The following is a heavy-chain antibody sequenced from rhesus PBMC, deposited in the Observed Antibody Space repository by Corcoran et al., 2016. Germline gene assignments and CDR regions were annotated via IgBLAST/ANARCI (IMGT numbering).Heavy chain of an antibody. CDR3: ARHGDSYSLFDY. J-gene: IGHJ4*01. D-gene: IGHD5-12*01. V-gene: IGHV4S11*01. CDR2: IYGSASST. Sequence: QVQLQESGPGLVKPLETLSLTCAVSGGSISSHYWSWIRQAPGKGLEWIGYIYGSASSTNYNPSLKSRVTLSVDTSKNQLSLKLSSVTAADTAVYYCARHGDSYSLFDYWGQGVLVTVSS. CDR1: GGSISSHY.